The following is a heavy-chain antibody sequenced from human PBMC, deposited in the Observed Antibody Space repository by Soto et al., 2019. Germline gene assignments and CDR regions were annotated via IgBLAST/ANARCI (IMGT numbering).Heavy chain of an antibody. CDR2: ISSSSSYI. J-gene: IGHJ4*02. D-gene: IGHD4-17*01. Sequence: EVQLVESGGGLVKPGGSLRLSCAASGFTFSSYSMNWVRQAPGKGLEWVSSISSSSSYIYYADSVKGRFTISRDNAKNSLYLQRNSLRAEDTAVYYCARDSPYGDFPTYYWGQGTLVTVSS. CDR1: GFTFSSYS. V-gene: IGHV3-21*01. CDR3: ARDSPYGDFPTYY.